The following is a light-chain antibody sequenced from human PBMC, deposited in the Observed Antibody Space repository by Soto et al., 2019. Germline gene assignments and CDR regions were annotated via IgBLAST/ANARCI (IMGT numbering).Light chain of an antibody. CDR2: VGTGGIVG. CDR1: SGYSNYK. CDR3: GADHGSGSNFVWV. J-gene: IGLJ3*02. V-gene: IGLV9-49*01. Sequence: QLVLTQPPSASASLGASVTLTCTLSSGYSNYKVDWYQQRPGKGPRFVMRVGTGGIVGSKGDGIPDRFSVLGSGLNRYLTXXXXXXXXXXXXHCGADHGSGSNFVWVFGGGTKVTVL.